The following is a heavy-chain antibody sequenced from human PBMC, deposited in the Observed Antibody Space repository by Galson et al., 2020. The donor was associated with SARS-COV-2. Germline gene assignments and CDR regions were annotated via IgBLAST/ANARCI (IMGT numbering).Heavy chain of an antibody. J-gene: IGHJ3*02. CDR3: ARDRGVGATIRGAFDI. Sequence: SETLSLTCTVSGGSISSSSYYWGWIRQPPGKGLEWIGSIYYSGSTYYNPSLKSRVTISVDTSKNQFSLKLSSVTAADTAVYYCARDRGVGATIRGAFDIWGQGTMVTVSS. D-gene: IGHD1-26*01. V-gene: IGHV4-39*07. CDR1: GGSISSSSYY. CDR2: IYYSGST.